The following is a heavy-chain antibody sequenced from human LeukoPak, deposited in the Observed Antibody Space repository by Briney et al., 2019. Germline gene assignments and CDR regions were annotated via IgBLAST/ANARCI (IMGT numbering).Heavy chain of an antibody. Sequence: SETLSLTCTVSGGSISSYYWSWIRQPAGKGLEWIGRIYTSGSTNYNPSLKSRVTMSVDTSKNQFSLKLSSVTAADTAVYYCARAPILWFGDFDNYYYYYYMDVWGKGTTVTVSS. D-gene: IGHD3-10*01. CDR2: IYTSGST. CDR3: ARAPILWFGDFDNYYYYYYMDV. J-gene: IGHJ6*03. CDR1: GGSISSYY. V-gene: IGHV4-4*07.